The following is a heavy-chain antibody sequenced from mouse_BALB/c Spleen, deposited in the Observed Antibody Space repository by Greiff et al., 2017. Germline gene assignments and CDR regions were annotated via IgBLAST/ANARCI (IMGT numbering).Heavy chain of an antibody. CDR1: GFSLTSYG. CDR2: IWSGGST. D-gene: IGHD4-1*01. V-gene: IGHV2-2*02. CDR3: ARPRVTGGCYAMDY. J-gene: IGHJ4*01. Sequence: QVQLKESGPGLVQPSQSLSITCTVSGFSLTSYGVHWVRQSPGKGLEWLGVIWSGGSTDYNAAFISRLSISKDNSKSQVFFKMNSLQANDTAIYYCARPRVTGGCYAMDYWGQGTSVTVSS.